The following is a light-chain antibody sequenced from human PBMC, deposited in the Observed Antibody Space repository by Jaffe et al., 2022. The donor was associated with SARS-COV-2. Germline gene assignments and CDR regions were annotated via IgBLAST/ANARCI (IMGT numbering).Light chain of an antibody. CDR2: TAS. Sequence: DIQMTQSPSSLSASVGDRVTITCRASQGISNYLAWYQQKPGKVPKLLIYTASTLQPGVPSRFSGSGSGTEFTLTISSLQPEDVATYYCQKYNSAPRTFGQGTKVDLK. J-gene: IGKJ1*01. CDR3: QKYNSAPRT. V-gene: IGKV1-27*01. CDR1: QGISNY.